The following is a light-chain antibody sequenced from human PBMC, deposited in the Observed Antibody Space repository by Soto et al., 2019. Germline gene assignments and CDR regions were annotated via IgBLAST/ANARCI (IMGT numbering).Light chain of an antibody. CDR3: QQYGGSPRT. Sequence: EIVLTQSPGTLSLSPGERATLSCRASQSVSSSSLAWYQQKRGQAPRLLIHGASSRATDIPDRFSGSGSGTDFTLTISRLEPEDFAVYYCQQYGGSPRTFGQGTKVEVK. CDR1: QSVSSSS. V-gene: IGKV3-20*01. J-gene: IGKJ1*01. CDR2: GAS.